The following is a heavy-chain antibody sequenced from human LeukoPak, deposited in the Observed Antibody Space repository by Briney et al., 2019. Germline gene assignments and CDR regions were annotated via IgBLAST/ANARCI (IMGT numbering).Heavy chain of an antibody. CDR3: AREGYYGSGSYSISYAFDI. V-gene: IGHV3-23*01. CDR1: GFTFSSYA. CDR2: FGSSGNT. J-gene: IGHJ3*02. Sequence: GGSLRLSCAASGFTFSSYAMSWVRQAPGKGLEWVSTFGSSGNTYYTDSVKGRFTISRDNSKNTLYLQMNSLRAEDTAVYYCAREGYYGSGSYSISYAFDIWGQGTMVTVSP. D-gene: IGHD3-10*01.